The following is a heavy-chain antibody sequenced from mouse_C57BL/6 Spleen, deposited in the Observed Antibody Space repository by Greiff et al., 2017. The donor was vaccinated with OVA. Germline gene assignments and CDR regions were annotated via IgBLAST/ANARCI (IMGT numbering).Heavy chain of an antibody. D-gene: IGHD2-3*01. J-gene: IGHJ3*01. CDR2: IDPEDGET. CDR3: ARDDGYYWCAY. V-gene: IGHV14-2*01. CDR1: GFNIKDYY. Sequence: EVQLQQSGAELVKPGASVKLSCTASGFNIKDYYMHWVKQRTEQGLEWIGRIDPEDGETKYAPKFQGKATITADTSSNNAYLQLSSLTSEDTAVYYCARDDGYYWCAYWGRGTLVTVSA.